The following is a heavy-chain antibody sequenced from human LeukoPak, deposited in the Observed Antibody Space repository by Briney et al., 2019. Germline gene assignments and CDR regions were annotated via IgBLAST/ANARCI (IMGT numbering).Heavy chain of an antibody. CDR2: IIPILGIA. CDR3: ANSNDYRLNWFDP. D-gene: IGHD4-11*01. V-gene: IGHV1-69*04. CDR1: GGTFSSYA. J-gene: IGHJ5*02. Sequence: SVKVSCKASGGTFSSYAISGVRQAPGQGLEWMGRIIPILGIANYAQKFQGRVTITADKSTSTAYMELSSLRSEDTAVYYCANSNDYRLNWFDPWGQGTLVTVSS.